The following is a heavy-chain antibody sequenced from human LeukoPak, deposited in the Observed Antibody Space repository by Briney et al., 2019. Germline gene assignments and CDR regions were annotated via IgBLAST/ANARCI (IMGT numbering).Heavy chain of an antibody. D-gene: IGHD3-22*01. CDR2: INPSGGST. Sequence: ASVKVSCKASGYTFASYYVHWVRQAPGQGLEWMGIINPSGGSTSYAQKFQGRVTMTRDTSTSTAYMELSSLTSEDTAVYYCARDAGRDSSGYWGYWGQGTLVTVSS. J-gene: IGHJ4*02. V-gene: IGHV1-46*01. CDR3: ARDAGRDSSGYWGY. CDR1: GYTFASYY.